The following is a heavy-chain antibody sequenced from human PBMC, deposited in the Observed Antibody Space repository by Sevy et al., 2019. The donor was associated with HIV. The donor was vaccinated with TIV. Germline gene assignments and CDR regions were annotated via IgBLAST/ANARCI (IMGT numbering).Heavy chain of an antibody. V-gene: IGHV3-21*01. CDR3: ARDFTIFGVVSGIDY. CDR2: ISDDSRYI. J-gene: IGHJ4*02. Sequence: GGSLRLSCAASGFIFSNYAMSRVRQAPGKGLEWLSSISDDSRYIYYSDSVKGRFTISRANAKSSLYLQMNSLRVEDTAIYYCARDFTIFGVVSGIDYWGQGNLVTVSS. CDR1: GFIFSNYA. D-gene: IGHD3-3*01.